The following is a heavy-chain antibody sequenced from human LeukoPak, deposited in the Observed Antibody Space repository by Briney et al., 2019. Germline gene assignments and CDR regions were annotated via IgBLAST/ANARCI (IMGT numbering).Heavy chain of an antibody. V-gene: IGHV3-23*01. CDR1: GFTFSSYA. CDR2: SNGDGTNT. J-gene: IGHJ4*02. Sequence: GGSLRLSCAASGFTFSSYAMSWVRQAPGKGPEWVARSNGDGTNTAYADSVKGRFTISRDNAKNSLYLQMNSLRVEDTAVYYCAKHKIAWRTFDCWGQGTLVTVSS. D-gene: IGHD1/OR15-1a*01. CDR3: AKHKIAWRTFDC.